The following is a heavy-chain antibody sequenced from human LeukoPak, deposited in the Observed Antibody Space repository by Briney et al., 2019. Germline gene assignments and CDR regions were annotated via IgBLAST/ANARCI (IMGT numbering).Heavy chain of an antibody. D-gene: IGHD6-6*01. CDR1: GFTFSSDW. V-gene: IGHV3-7*01. Sequence: GGSLRLSCAASGFTFSSDWMSWVRQAPGKGLEWVASIKQDGSEKYCVDSVKGRFTISRDNANNSLYLQMNSLRADDTAVYYCARDIGLRKAAPPGWFDPWGQGVLVTVSS. CDR2: IKQDGSEK. J-gene: IGHJ5*02. CDR3: ARDIGLRKAAPPGWFDP.